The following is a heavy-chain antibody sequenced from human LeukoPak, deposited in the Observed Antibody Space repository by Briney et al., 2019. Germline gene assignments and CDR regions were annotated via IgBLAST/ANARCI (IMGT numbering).Heavy chain of an antibody. CDR1: GFTFSSYG. Sequence: PGRSLRLSCAASGFTFSSYGMHWVRQAPGKGLEWVAVIWYDGSNKYYADSVKGRFTISRDNSKNTLYLQMNSLRAEDTAVYYCARGLGYCSSTSCYGYFDYWGQGTLVTVSS. J-gene: IGHJ4*02. CDR3: ARGLGYCSSTSCYGYFDY. CDR2: IWYDGSNK. V-gene: IGHV3-33*01. D-gene: IGHD2-2*01.